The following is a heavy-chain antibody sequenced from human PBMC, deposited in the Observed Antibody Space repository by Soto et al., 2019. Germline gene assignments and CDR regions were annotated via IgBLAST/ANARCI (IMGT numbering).Heavy chain of an antibody. Sequence: ASVKVSCKASGYTFTSYAMHWVRQAPGQRLEWMGWINAGNGNTKYSQKFQGRVTITRDTSASTAYMELSSLRSEDTAVYYCARGPLYYDFWSGYYPNWFDPWGQGILVTVSS. CDR2: INAGNGNT. CDR1: GYTFTSYA. J-gene: IGHJ5*02. V-gene: IGHV1-3*01. D-gene: IGHD3-3*01. CDR3: ARGPLYYDFWSGYYPNWFDP.